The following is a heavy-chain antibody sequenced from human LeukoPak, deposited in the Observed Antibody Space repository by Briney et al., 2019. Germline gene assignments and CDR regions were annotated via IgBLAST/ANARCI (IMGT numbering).Heavy chain of an antibody. CDR1: GGSISSYY. J-gene: IGHJ4*02. V-gene: IGHV4-59*01. Sequence: PSETLSLTCTVSGGSISSYYWSWIRQPPGKGLEWIGYIYYSGSTNYNPSLKSRVTISVDTSKNQFSLKLSSVTAADTAVYYCTGYSSGWYSTGINYWGQGTLVTVSS. CDR2: IYYSGST. CDR3: TGYSSGWYSTGINY. D-gene: IGHD6-19*01.